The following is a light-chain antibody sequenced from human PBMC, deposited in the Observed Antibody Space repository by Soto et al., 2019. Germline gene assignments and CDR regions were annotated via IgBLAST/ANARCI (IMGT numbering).Light chain of an antibody. V-gene: IGKV3-15*01. CDR2: RAS. CDR1: QSINSN. Sequence: IVMTQSPATLSVSPGERATLSCRASQSINSNLAWYQQKPGQAPRLLMFRASIRATGFPARFSGSGSGTEFNITISSLQSEDSAVFYCQQYNRWPRTFGQGTKVDIK. CDR3: QQYNRWPRT. J-gene: IGKJ1*01.